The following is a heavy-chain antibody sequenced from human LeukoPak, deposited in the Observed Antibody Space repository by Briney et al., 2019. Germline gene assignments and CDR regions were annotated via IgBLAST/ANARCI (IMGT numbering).Heavy chain of an antibody. D-gene: IGHD1-26*01. J-gene: IGHJ3*02. CDR1: GGSISSFY. CDR3: ARLRIVGDTYAFDI. V-gene: IGHV4-59*01. Sequence: SETLSLTCTVSGGSISSFYWSWIRQPPGKGLEWIGYIYYSGSINYNSSLKSRVTISVDTSKNQFSLKLSSVTAADTAMYYCARLRIVGDTYAFDIWGQGTMVTVPS. CDR2: IYYSGSI.